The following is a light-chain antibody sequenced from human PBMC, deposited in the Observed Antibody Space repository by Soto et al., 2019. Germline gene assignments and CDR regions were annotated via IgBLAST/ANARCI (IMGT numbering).Light chain of an antibody. CDR1: QSVSSRS. CDR2: GAS. Sequence: EFVLTQSPGTLSLSPGERATLSCRASQSVSSRSLAWYQQKPGQSPRLLIYGASSRASGIPDRFSVSESGTDFTLTISRLEPEDYAIYYGKQYGGSSLTFGGGTKVEIK. J-gene: IGKJ4*01. CDR3: KQYGGSSLT. V-gene: IGKV3-20*01.